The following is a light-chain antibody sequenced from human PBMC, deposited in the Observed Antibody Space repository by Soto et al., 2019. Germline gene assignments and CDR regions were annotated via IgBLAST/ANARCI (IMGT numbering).Light chain of an antibody. CDR1: SSNIGAGYD. CDR3: QSYDSSLSGYV. Sequence: QSFLTQTPSVSGAPGQRVTTSCTGSSSNIGAGYDVHWYQQLPGTAPKLLIYANSIRPSGVPDRFSGSKSGTSASLAITGLQAEDEADYYCQSYDSSLSGYVFGTGTKVTVL. J-gene: IGLJ1*01. CDR2: ANS. V-gene: IGLV1-40*01.